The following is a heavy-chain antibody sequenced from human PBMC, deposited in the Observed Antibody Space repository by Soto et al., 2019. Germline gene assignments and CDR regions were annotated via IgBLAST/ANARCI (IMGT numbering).Heavy chain of an antibody. Sequence: GGSLRLSCAASGFTFSSYGMHWVRQAPGKGLEWVAVIWYDGSNKYYADSVKGRFTISRDNSKNTLYLQMNSLRAEDTAVYYCARDGDAAAGDYWYFDLWGRGTLVTVSS. V-gene: IGHV3-33*01. CDR1: GFTFSSYG. J-gene: IGHJ2*01. D-gene: IGHD6-13*01. CDR3: ARDGDAAAGDYWYFDL. CDR2: IWYDGSNK.